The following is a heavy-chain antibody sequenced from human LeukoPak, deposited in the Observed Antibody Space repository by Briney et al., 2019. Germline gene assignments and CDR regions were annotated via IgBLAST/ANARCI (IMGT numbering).Heavy chain of an antibody. Sequence: PGGSLRLSCAASGFTVSSNYMSWVRQAPGKGLEWVSVIYSGGSTYYADSVKGRFTISRDNSKNTLYLQMNSLRAEDTAVYYCARDRDSGGWNAFDIWGKGTMVTVSS. CDR1: GFTVSSNY. CDR3: ARDRDSGGWNAFDI. CDR2: IYSGGST. D-gene: IGHD6-19*01. V-gene: IGHV3-53*01. J-gene: IGHJ3*02.